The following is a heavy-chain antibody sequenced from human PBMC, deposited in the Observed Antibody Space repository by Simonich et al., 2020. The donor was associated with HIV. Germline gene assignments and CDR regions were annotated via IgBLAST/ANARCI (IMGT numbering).Heavy chain of an antibody. CDR3: ARLTAGGLGEYFQH. CDR2: INHSGST. Sequence: QVQLQQWGAGLLKPSETLSLTCAVYGGSFSGYYWSWIRQPPGKGLEWFGEINHSGSTNYNPSLKRRVTISVDTSKNQFSLKLSSVTAADTAVYYCARLTAGGLGEYFQHWGQGTLVTVSS. D-gene: IGHD6-13*01. V-gene: IGHV4-34*01. CDR1: GGSFSGYY. J-gene: IGHJ1*01.